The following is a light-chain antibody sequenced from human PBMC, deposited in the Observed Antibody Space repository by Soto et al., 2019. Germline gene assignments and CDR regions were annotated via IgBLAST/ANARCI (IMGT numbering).Light chain of an antibody. CDR3: QQYYLTQS. J-gene: IGKJ1*01. CDR2: WAS. V-gene: IGKV4-1*01. CDR1: RSLFVSPARKDF. Sequence: EIVLTQSPESLAVSLGERATINCKSSRSLFVSPARKDFLGWFQKKPGQPPKLLIYWASTRASGVPERFVGSGSATDFTLAISSLQAEDVGVYYCQQYYLTQSFGQGTKVEI.